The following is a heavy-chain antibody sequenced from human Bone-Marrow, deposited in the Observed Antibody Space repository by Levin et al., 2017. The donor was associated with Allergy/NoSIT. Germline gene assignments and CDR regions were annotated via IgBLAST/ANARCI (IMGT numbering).Heavy chain of an antibody. CDR3: VKGSGGLAT. V-gene: IGHV3-23*01. CDR1: GFNFIIFD. CDR2: ISRNSDKT. J-gene: IGHJ4*02. Sequence: GGSLRLFCAASGFNFIIFDMIWVRQAPGKGLEWVSSISRNSDKTYYTDSVKGRFTVSRDNSKNTVYLEMWSLTVDDSAVYYCVKGSGGLATWGQGAPVIVSS. D-gene: IGHD4-23*01.